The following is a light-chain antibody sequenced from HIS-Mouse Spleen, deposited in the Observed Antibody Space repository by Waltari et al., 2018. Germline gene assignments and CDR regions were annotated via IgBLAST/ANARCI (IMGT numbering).Light chain of an antibody. CDR3: QQYGIPPPST. CDR1: QSVSSSY. J-gene: IGKJ2*01. V-gene: IGKV3-20*01. Sequence: EIVLTQSPGPLSLSPGERVTLSCRASQSVSSSYLAWYQQKPGQAPRLLIYGASSRATCSPDRFSGSGSGTDFTLTISRREPEEFALYYCQQYGIPPPSTFGQHTKLEIK. CDR2: GAS.